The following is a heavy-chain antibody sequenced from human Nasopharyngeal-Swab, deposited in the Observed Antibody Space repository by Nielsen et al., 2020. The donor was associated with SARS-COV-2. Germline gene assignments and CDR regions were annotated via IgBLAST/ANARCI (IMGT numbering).Heavy chain of an antibody. D-gene: IGHD3-22*01. CDR1: GYTFTSYG. V-gene: IGHV1-18*01. CDR2: ISAYNGNT. Sequence: ASVKVSCKASGYTFTSYGISWVRQAPGQGLEWMGWISAYNGNTNYAQKLQGRVTMTTDTSTGTAYMELRSLRSDDTAVYYCARDPDDSSGYYQTRRGWFDPWGQGTLVTVSS. J-gene: IGHJ5*02. CDR3: ARDPDDSSGYYQTRRGWFDP.